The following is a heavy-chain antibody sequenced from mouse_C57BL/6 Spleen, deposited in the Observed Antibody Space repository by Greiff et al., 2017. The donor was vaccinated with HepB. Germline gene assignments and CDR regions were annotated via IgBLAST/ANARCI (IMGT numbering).Heavy chain of an antibody. CDR1: GYTFTDYN. V-gene: IGHV1-22*01. Sequence: EVQLQQSGPELVKPGASVKMSCKASGYTFTDYNMHWVKQSHGKSLEWIGYINPNNGGTSYNQKVKGKATLTVNKSSSTAYMELRSLTSEDSAGYYGARWAFYEYYAMDYWGQGASVTVSS. J-gene: IGHJ4*01. D-gene: IGHD2-3*01. CDR3: ARWAFYEYYAMDY. CDR2: INPNNGGT.